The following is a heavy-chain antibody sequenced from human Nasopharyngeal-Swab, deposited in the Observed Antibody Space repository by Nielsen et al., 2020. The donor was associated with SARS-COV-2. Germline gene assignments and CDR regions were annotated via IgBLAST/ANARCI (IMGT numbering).Heavy chain of an antibody. D-gene: IGHD4-17*01. J-gene: IGHJ6*03. CDR3: ARARGGYRDYYYYDFTDV. Sequence: SCAISGDSVSSRSAAWNWIRQSPSRGLEWLGRTYYRSKWYNDYAVSVKSRITINPDTSQNQFSLHLNSVTPEDTAVYYCARARGGYRDYYYYDFTDVWGKGTTVTVSS. CDR1: GDSVSSRSAA. V-gene: IGHV6-1*01. CDR2: TYYRSKWYN.